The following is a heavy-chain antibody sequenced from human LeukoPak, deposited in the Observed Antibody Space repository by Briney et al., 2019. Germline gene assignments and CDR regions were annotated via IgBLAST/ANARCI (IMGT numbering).Heavy chain of an antibody. V-gene: IGHV1-18*01. CDR1: GYTFTSYG. J-gene: IGHJ4*02. CDR3: AYNEYSSSWIDY. D-gene: IGHD6-6*01. Sequence: ASVKGSCKASGYTFTSYGISWVRQAPGQGLEWMGWISAYNGNTNYAQKLQGRVTMTTDTSTSTAYMELRSLRSEDPAVYYCAYNEYSSSWIDYWGQGTLVTVSS. CDR2: ISAYNGNT.